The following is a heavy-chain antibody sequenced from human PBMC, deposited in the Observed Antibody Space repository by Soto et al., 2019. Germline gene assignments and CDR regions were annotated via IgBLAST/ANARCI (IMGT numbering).Heavy chain of an antibody. CDR2: INPNSGGT. CDR3: ARDPMRPYCSGGSCYSFLFDY. D-gene: IGHD2-15*01. CDR1: GCTFTGYY. J-gene: IGHJ4*02. Sequence: GAAVKVSCKASGCTFTGYYMHWVRQAPGQGLEWMGWINPNSGGTNYAQKFQGRVTMTRDTSISTAYMELSRLRSDDTAVYYCARDPMRPYCSGGSCYSFLFDYWGQGTLVTVSS. V-gene: IGHV1-2*02.